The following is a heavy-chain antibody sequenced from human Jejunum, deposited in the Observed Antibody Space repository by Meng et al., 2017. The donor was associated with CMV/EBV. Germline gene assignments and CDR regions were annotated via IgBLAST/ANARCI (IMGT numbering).Heavy chain of an antibody. J-gene: IGHJ4*02. CDR3: ASGKNGEWDY. CDR2: IVPIFGAP. D-gene: IGHD1-14*01. V-gene: IGHV1-69*01. CDR1: GGTFRHYA. Sequence: SCTASGGTFRHYAVRWARQAPGQGLEWIGGIVPIFGAPDCADNFRSRLTVTPDASSTTAYMDLRGLTSDDTAVYYCASGKNGEWDYWGQGTLVTVSS.